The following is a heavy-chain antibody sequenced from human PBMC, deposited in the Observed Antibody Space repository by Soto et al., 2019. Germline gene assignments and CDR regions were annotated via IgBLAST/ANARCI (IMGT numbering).Heavy chain of an antibody. J-gene: IGHJ4*02. Sequence: PGGSLRLSCAASGFPFSSYSMNWVRQAPGKGLEWVSYISSSSSTIYYADSVKGRFTISRDNAKNSLYLQMNSLRDEDTAVYYCAASHRGYCISTSCYESPMFDYWGQGTLVTVSS. V-gene: IGHV3-48*02. D-gene: IGHD2-2*01. CDR1: GFPFSSYS. CDR2: ISSSSSTI. CDR3: AASHRGYCISTSCYESPMFDY.